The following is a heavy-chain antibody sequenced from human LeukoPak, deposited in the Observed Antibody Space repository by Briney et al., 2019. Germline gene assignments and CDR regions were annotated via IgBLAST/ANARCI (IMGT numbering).Heavy chain of an antibody. CDR3: ARDDGDGYNNWFDP. J-gene: IGHJ5*02. CDR1: GFTFSNAW. D-gene: IGHD5-24*01. CDR2: ISSSSSYI. Sequence: KAGGSLRLSCAASGFTFSNAWMSWVRQAPGKGLEWVSSISSSSSYIYYADSVKGRFTISRDNAKNSLYLQMNSLRAEDTAVYYCARDDGDGYNNWFDPWGQGTLVTVSS. V-gene: IGHV3-21*01.